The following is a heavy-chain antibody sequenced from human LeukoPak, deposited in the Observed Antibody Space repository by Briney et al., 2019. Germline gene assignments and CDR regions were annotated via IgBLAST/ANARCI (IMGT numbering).Heavy chain of an antibody. V-gene: IGHV3-64D*06. CDR2: ITNNGGNT. J-gene: IGHJ4*02. D-gene: IGHD3-9*01. Sequence: PGGSLRLSCSASGFTFNSYTIHWVRQAPGMGLEFVSAITNNGGNTYYADSVKGRFTISRDNSKNTVYLQMSSLRAEDTAVYYCVIVRGYFDSSGSDYWGQGTLVTVSS. CDR1: GFTFNSYT. CDR3: VIVRGYFDSSGSDY.